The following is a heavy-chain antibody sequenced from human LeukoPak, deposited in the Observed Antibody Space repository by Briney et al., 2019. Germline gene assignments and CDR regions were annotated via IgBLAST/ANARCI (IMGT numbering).Heavy chain of an antibody. Sequence: ASVKVSCKASGGTFSSYAISWVRQAPGQGLEWMGGIIPIFGTANCAQKFQGRVTITADESTSTAYMELSSLRSEDTAVYYCARGKIFGRGTYYYYYYMDVWGKGTTVTVSS. J-gene: IGHJ6*03. CDR3: ARGKIFGRGTYYYYYYMDV. V-gene: IGHV1-69*13. D-gene: IGHD3-3*01. CDR2: IIPIFGTA. CDR1: GGTFSSYA.